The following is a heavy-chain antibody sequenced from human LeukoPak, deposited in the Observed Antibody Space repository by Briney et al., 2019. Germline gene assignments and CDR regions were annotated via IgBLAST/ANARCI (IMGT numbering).Heavy chain of an antibody. V-gene: IGHV3-23*01. CDR2: ITGSGGNT. CDR1: GFTFSNYG. D-gene: IGHD5-18*01. CDR3: AKDDRIQTRRYSYNY. Sequence: GGSLRLSCAASGFTFSNYGMNWVRQAPGKGLEWVSGITGSGGNTYYADSVKGRFTISRDNSKNTMYLQMNSLRAEDTAVYYCAKDDRIQTRRYSYNYWGQGTLVTVSS. J-gene: IGHJ4*02.